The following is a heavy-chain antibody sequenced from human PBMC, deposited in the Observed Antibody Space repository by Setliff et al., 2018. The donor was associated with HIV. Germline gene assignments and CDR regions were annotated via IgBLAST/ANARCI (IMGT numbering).Heavy chain of an antibody. CDR2: INPKSGDT. CDR3: TRGDSSGYFEY. D-gene: IGHD3-22*01. V-gene: IGHV1-2*02. Sequence: ALVKVSCKTPGYTFSDYYMHWVRQAPGQGLEWMGWINPKSGDTKYAQKFQGRVTMTRDTSISTVYMELSRLRSDDTAVYYFTRGDSSGYFEYWGHGTLVTVSS. CDR1: GYTFSDYY. J-gene: IGHJ4*01.